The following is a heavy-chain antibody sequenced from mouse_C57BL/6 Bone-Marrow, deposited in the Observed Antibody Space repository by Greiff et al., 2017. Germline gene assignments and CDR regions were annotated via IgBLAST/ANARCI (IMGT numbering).Heavy chain of an antibody. CDR2: IDPENGDT. J-gene: IGHJ4*01. CDR3: TPSSHAMDY. CDR1: GFNIKDDY. Sequence: VQLKESGAELVRPGASVKLSCTASGFNIKDDYMHWVKQRPEQGLEWIGWIDPENGDTEYASKFQGKATITADTSSHTAYLQLSSLTSEDTAVYYCTPSSHAMDYWGQGTSVTVAS. D-gene: IGHD1-1*01. V-gene: IGHV14-4*01.